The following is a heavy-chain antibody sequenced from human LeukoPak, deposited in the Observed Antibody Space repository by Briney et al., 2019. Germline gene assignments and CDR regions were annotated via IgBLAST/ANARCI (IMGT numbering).Heavy chain of an antibody. D-gene: IGHD3-22*01. CDR2: ISGSGGST. V-gene: IGHV3-23*01. J-gene: IGHJ3*02. CDR3: AKEWNYYDSSGYSSDAFDI. CDR1: GFTFSSYA. Sequence: GGSLRLSCAASGFTFSSYAMSWVRQAPGKGLEWVSAISGSGGSTYYADSVKGRFTISRDNSKNTLYLQMNSLRAEDTAVYYCAKEWNYYDSSGYSSDAFDIWGQGTMVTVSS.